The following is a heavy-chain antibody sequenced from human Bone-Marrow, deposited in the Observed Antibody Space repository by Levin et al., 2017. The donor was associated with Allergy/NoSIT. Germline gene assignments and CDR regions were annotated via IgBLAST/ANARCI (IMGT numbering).Heavy chain of an antibody. J-gene: IGHJ3*02. CDR3: AKCSGDSCYSPFDI. V-gene: IGHV3-23*01. Sequence: QTSETLSLTCAASGFTFSNSALSWVRQAPGKGLKWVSVISGGDDSAYYAESVRGRFTVSRDNSKNTLYLQMDSLRAEDTAVYYCAKCSGDSCYSPFDIWGQGTMVIVSS. D-gene: IGHD2-15*01. CDR1: GFTFSNSA. CDR2: ISGGDDSA.